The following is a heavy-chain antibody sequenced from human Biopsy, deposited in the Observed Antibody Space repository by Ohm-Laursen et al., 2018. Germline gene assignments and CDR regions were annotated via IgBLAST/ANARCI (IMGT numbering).Heavy chain of an antibody. CDR1: GYTLTDLS. D-gene: IGHD1-20*01. CDR2: FAPENGKT. Sequence: ASVKVSCKVSGYTLTDLSMHWVRLAPGKGLEWMGGFAPENGKTIYAQKFQGRVTMTEDTSTDTAYMELSNLRSEDTAVYYCAGDINNWNVNYWGQGTLVIVSS. V-gene: IGHV1-24*01. J-gene: IGHJ4*02. CDR3: AGDINNWNVNY.